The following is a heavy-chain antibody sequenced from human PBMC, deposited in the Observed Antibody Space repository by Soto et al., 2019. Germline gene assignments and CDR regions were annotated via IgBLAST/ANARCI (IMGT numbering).Heavy chain of an antibody. V-gene: IGHV4-59*01. CDR3: ARDRGVLEGCALQDAFLI. CDR1: GGFISFYY. D-gene: IGHD3-10*01. J-gene: IGHJ3*02. Sequence: PSETPSLTCTVSGGFISFYYWSWIRQSPGKGVEWIGNIHHSGRTNYNPSLKSRGTISVDTSKNQFSLKLSSVTAADTAVYYCARDRGVLEGCALQDAFLIWCPAPIVTV. CDR2: IHHSGRT.